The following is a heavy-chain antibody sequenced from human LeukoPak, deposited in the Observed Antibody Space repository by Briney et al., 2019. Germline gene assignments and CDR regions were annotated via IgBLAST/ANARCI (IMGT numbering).Heavy chain of an antibody. V-gene: IGHV4-34*01. CDR2: INHSGRN. J-gene: IGHJ4*02. D-gene: IGHD5-12*01. CDR3: ARDSGYDLDY. CDR1: GGSFSGYY. Sequence: SETLSLTCAVYGGSFSGYYWTWIRQPPGKGLEWIGEINHSGRNNYNPSLKSRVTISVDTSKNQFSLKLSSVTAADTAVYYCARDSGYDLDYWGQGTLVTVSS.